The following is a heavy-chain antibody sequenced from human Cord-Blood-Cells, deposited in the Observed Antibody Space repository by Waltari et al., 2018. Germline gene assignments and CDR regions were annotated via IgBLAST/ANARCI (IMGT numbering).Heavy chain of an antibody. CDR1: GGSFSGYY. D-gene: IGHD3-22*01. V-gene: IGHV4-34*01. CDR2: INHSGST. CDR3: ARGASSGYYYYYYYGMDV. J-gene: IGHJ6*02. Sequence: QVQLQQWGAGLLKPSETLSLTCTVYGGSFSGYYWSWIRKPPVKGLEWIGEINHSGSTNYNPSLKSRVTISVDTSKNQFSLKLSSVTAADTAVYYCARGASSGYYYYYYYGMDVWGQGTTVTVSS.